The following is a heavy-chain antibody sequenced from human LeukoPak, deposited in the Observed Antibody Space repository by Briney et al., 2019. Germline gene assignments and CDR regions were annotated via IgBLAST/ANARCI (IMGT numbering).Heavy chain of an antibody. D-gene: IGHD3-16*01. J-gene: IGHJ4*02. CDR1: GGSFSGYY. Sequence: SETLSLTCAVYGGSFSGYYWSWIRQPPGKGLEWIGEINHSGSTNYNPSLKSRVTISVDTSKNQFSLKLSSVTAADTAVYYCARTRALGYVDYWGQGTLVTVSS. CDR3: ARTRALGYVDY. CDR2: INHSGST. V-gene: IGHV4-34*01.